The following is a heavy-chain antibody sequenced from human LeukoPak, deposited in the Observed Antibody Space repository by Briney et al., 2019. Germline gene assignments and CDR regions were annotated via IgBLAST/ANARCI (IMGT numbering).Heavy chain of an antibody. V-gene: IGHV1-18*01. CDR2: ISAYNGNT. CDR1: GYIFVNFG. D-gene: IGHD3-22*01. CDR3: ARDSSAYTRHFDY. Sequence: ASVKASCKASGYIFVNFGISWVRQAPRQGLEWVGWISAYNGNTNYAQKFRGRVTMTTDTSTNTAYMELRNLGSDDTAMYFCARDSSAYTRHFDYWGQGSLVTVSS. J-gene: IGHJ4*02.